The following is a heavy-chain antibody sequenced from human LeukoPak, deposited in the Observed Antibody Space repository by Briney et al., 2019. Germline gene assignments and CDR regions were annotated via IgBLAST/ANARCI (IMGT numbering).Heavy chain of an antibody. J-gene: IGHJ4*02. CDR2: ISGSGGST. CDR3: ARPGEQRLADYFDY. V-gene: IGHV3-23*01. D-gene: IGHD6-19*01. Sequence: GGSLRLSCAASGFTFSSYAMSWVRQAPGKGLEWVSAISGSGGSTYYADSVKGRFTISRDNAKNSLYLQMNSLRAEDTAVYYCARPGEQRLADYFDYWGQGTLVTVSS. CDR1: GFTFSSYA.